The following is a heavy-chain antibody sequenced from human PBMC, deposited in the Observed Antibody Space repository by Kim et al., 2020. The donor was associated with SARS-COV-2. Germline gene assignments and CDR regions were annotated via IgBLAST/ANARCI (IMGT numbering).Heavy chain of an antibody. D-gene: IGHD3-10*01. J-gene: IGHJ3*02. CDR1: GFTFSSYW. CDR3: ARDGWFGELSIDAFDI. Sequence: GGSLRLSCAASGFTFSSYWMSWVRQAPRKGLEWVANIKQDGSEKYYVDSVKGRFTISRDNAKNSLYLQMNSLRAEDTAVYYCARDGWFGELSIDAFDIWGQGTMVTVSS. V-gene: IGHV3-7*03. CDR2: IKQDGSEK.